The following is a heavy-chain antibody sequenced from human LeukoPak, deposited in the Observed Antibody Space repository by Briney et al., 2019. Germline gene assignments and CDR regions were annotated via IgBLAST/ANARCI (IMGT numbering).Heavy chain of an antibody. V-gene: IGHV3-7*01. CDR2: IKQDGSEK. CDR1: GFTFSSYW. D-gene: IGHD3-22*01. CDR3: ATYYYDSSGSAVP. Sequence: PGGSLRLSCAASGFTFSSYWMSWVRQAPGKGLEWVANIKQDGSEKYYVDSVKGRFTISRDNAKNSLYLQMNSLRAEDTAVYYCATYYYDSSGSAVPWGQGTLVTVSS. J-gene: IGHJ5*02.